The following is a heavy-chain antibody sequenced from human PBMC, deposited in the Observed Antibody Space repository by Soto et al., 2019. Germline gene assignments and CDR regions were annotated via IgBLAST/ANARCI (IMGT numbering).Heavy chain of an antibody. J-gene: IGHJ4*02. CDR2: IYSSVST. V-gene: IGHV4-61*01. D-gene: IGHD5-12*01. Sequence: SETLSLTCTVSDGSVNSGSYYWTWIRQPPGKGLEWIGYIYSSVSTLYNPSLKSRVIISVDTSMNQFSLKLSSVTAADTAVYFCARDALALFDSWGQGTLVTVSS. CDR1: DGSVNSGSYY. CDR3: ARDALALFDS.